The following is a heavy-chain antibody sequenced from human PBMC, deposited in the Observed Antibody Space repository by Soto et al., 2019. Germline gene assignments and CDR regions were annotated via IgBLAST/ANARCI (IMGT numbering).Heavy chain of an antibody. V-gene: IGHV3-23*01. D-gene: IGHD2-8*01. J-gene: IGHJ4*02. CDR1: GFTFSSYA. CDR3: AVYQNDFDY. CDR2: ISGSGGST. Sequence: PVGSLRLSCAASGFTFSSYAMSWVRQAPGKGLEWVSAISGSGGSTYYADSVKGRFTSSRDNSKNTLYLQMNSMRAEDTAVYYCAVYQNDFDYWGQGTLVTVSS.